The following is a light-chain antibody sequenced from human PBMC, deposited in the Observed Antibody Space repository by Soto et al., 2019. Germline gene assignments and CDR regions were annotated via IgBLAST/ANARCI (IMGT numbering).Light chain of an antibody. CDR1: LSDVAVYEY. Sequence: QSVLIQPRSVSASLGQSVTISCTGSLSDVAVYEYVSWYQQQPDKAPKLMIYDVNKRASGVPDRFSGSKSGNAASLIISGLQVADEADYYCCIYATKYIFGTGTKATV. V-gene: IGLV2-11*01. CDR3: CIYATKYI. J-gene: IGLJ1*01. CDR2: DVN.